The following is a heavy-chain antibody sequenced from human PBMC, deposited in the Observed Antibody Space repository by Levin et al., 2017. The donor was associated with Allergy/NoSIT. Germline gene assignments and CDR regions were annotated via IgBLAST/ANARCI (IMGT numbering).Heavy chain of an antibody. V-gene: IGHV1-2*02. CDR3: ARGGGNSYFDY. CDR2: ITPNSGGT. CDR1: GYTFTAHF. J-gene: IGHJ4*02. D-gene: IGHD4-23*01. Sequence: PRASVKVSCKTSGYTFTAHFFHWVRQAPGQGLEWMGWITPNSGGTDYAQKFQGRVTMTRDTSISTTYMELSSLTSDDTAVYYCARGGGNSYFDYWGQGTLVTVSS.